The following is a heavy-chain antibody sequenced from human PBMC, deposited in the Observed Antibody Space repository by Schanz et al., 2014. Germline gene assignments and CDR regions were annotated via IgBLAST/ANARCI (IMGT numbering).Heavy chain of an antibody. Sequence: QVQLVESGGGVVQPGRSLRLSCAASGFTFSKYGMHWVRQAPGRGLEWVAVIWYDGNNKFYADSVKGRFIISRDNSKNSLYLQMNSLRPEDTAVYYCAKYGGELGVSFEYWGQGTLVTVSS. CDR2: IWYDGNNK. CDR3: AKYGGELGVSFEY. D-gene: IGHD7-27*01. CDR1: GFTFSKYG. V-gene: IGHV3-33*06. J-gene: IGHJ4*02.